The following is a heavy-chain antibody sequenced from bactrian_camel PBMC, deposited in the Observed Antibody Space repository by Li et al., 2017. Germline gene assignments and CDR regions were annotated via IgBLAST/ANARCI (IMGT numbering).Heavy chain of an antibody. Sequence: VQLVESGGGSVQAGGSLRLSCTASGFTFDVSDMGWYRQGPGNEREGVAAIDSEGTTVYADSVKGRLTISKDNAKNTLSLRMNNLKPEDTAMYYCAARIGCPYNLKEATFYYWGQGTQVTVS. D-gene: IGHD5*01. J-gene: IGHJ4*01. CDR2: IDSEGTT. V-gene: IGHV3S55*01. CDR3: AARIGCPYNLKEATFYY. CDR1: GFTFDVSD.